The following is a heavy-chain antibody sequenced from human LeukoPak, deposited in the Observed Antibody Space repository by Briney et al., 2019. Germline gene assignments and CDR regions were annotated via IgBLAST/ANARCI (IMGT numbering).Heavy chain of an antibody. CDR2: SRNRGDDYAT. CDR1: GFTFSDHY. CDR3: AKSGSPWHNWFDP. J-gene: IGHJ5*02. V-gene: IGHV3-72*01. Sequence: GGTLRLSCAASGFTFSDHYMDWLRQAPGKGLEWIGRSRNRGDDYATQYAASLKGRFTISRDVSKNLLFLQMNSLTTEDTAVYYCAKSGSPWHNWFDPWGQGTLVTVSS. D-gene: IGHD3-10*01.